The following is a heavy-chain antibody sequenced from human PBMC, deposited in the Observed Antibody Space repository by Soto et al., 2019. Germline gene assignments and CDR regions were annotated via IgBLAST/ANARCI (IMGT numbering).Heavy chain of an antibody. D-gene: IGHD3-22*01. CDR3: ARSTYDSWSGDFQH. J-gene: IGHJ1*01. V-gene: IGHV3-33*01. CDR2: IWYDGGNK. Sequence: PGGSMRLFCAASGLTFSSYFMHLVRQATGKGLEGVAVIWYDGGNKYYADSVKGRFTISRDNSKNTLYLQMNSLRAEDTAVYYCARSTYDSWSGDFQHWGQGTLVTVSS. CDR1: GLTFSSYF.